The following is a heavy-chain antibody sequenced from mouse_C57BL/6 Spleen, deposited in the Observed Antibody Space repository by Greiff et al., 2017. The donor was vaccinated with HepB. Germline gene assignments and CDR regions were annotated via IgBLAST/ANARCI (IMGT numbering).Heavy chain of an antibody. Sequence: EVKLMESGAELVRPGASVKLSCTASGFNIKDDYMHWVKQRPEQGLEWIGWIDPENGDTEYASKFQGKATITADTSSNTAYLQLSSLTSEDTAVYYCTLDSSGSFAYWGQGTLVTVSA. CDR1: GFNIKDDY. CDR2: IDPENGDT. V-gene: IGHV14-4*01. D-gene: IGHD3-2*02. J-gene: IGHJ3*01. CDR3: TLDSSGSFAY.